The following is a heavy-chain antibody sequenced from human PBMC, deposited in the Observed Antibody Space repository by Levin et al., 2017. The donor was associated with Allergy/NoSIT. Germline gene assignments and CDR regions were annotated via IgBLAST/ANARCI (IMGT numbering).Heavy chain of an antibody. CDR3: AKGYFSVLRYFDWLPTSEFYYYDDGMDV. D-gene: IGHD3-9*01. Sequence: GGSLRLSCAASGFTFSSYAMSWVRQAPGKGLEWVSAISGSGGSTYYADSVKGRFTISRDNSKNTLYLQMNSLRAEDTAVYYCAKGYFSVLRYFDWLPTSEFYYYDDGMDVWGQGTTVTVSS. CDR1: GFTFSSYA. J-gene: IGHJ6*02. CDR2: ISGSGGST. V-gene: IGHV3-23*01.